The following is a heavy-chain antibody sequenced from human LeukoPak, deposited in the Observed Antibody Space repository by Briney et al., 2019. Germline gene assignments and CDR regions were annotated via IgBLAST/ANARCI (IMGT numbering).Heavy chain of an antibody. J-gene: IGHJ4*02. CDR1: GGSISSYY. V-gene: IGHV4-59*01. CDR3: ATQFGEKFDC. CDR2: IYYSGST. Sequence: ASETLSLTCTFSGGSISSYYWSWIRQPPGKGLEWTGYIYYSGSTNYNPSLKSRVTISVDTSKNQFSLKLRSVTAADTAVYYCATQFGEKFDCWGQGVLVSVSS. D-gene: IGHD3-10*01.